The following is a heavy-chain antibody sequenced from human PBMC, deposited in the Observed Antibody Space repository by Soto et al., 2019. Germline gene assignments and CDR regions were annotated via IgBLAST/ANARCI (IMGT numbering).Heavy chain of an antibody. J-gene: IGHJ5*02. CDR1: GFTFSSYA. V-gene: IGHV3-23*01. CDR2: ISGSGGST. CDR3: GSNYDFWSGLNWFDP. D-gene: IGHD3-3*01. Sequence: GGSLRLSCAASGFTFSSYAMSWVRQAQGKGLEWVSAISGSGGSTYYADSVKGRFTISRDNSKNTLYLQMNSLRAEDTAVYYCGSNYDFWSGLNWFDPWGQGTLVTVSS.